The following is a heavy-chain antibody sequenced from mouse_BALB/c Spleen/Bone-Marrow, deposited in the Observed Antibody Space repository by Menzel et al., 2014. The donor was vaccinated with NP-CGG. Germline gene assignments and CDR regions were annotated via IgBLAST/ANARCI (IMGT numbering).Heavy chain of an antibody. CDR2: IDPENGDT. CDR1: GFNIKDYY. Sequence: VQLKQSGAELVKPGASVKLSCTASGFNIKDYYMHWVKQRPEQGLEWIGWIDPENGDTEYAPKFQGKATMTADTSSNTACRQLSSLTSEDTAVYYCNEGYGNYGYWGQGTTITVSS. J-gene: IGHJ2*01. D-gene: IGHD2-10*02. CDR3: NEGYGNYGY. V-gene: IGHV14-4*02.